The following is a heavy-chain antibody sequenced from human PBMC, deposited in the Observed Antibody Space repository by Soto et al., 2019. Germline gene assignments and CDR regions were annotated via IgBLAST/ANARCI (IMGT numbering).Heavy chain of an antibody. J-gene: IGHJ4*02. CDR1: GFTVSSNY. CDR2: IYSGGST. V-gene: IGHV3-66*01. CDR3: AKGVFGVVITYFDY. Sequence: GGSLRLSCAAPGFTVSSNYMSWVRQAPGKGLEWVSVIYSGGSTYYADSVKGRFTISRDNSKNTLYLQMNSLRAEDTAVYYCAKGVFGVVITYFDYWGQGTLVTVSS. D-gene: IGHD3-3*01.